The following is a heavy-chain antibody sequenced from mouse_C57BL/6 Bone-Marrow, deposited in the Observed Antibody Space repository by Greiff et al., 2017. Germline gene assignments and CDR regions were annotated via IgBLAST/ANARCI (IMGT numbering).Heavy chain of an antibody. CDR1: GYSFTSSY. D-gene: IGHD1-1*01. CDR3: ARGYYGSSRPLYAMDY. CDR2: LYPGSGNN. Sequence: VQLQQSGPELVKPGASVKISCTASGYSFTSSYIHWVKQRPGKGLEWIGWLYPGSGNNTYNEDFKGKATLTADTSSSTAYMQLSSLTSEDSAVYYCARGYYGSSRPLYAMDYWGQGTSVTVSS. J-gene: IGHJ4*01. V-gene: IGHV1-66*01.